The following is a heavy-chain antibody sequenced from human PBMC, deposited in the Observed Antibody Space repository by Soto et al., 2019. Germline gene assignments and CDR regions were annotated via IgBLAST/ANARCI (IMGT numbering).Heavy chain of an antibody. Sequence: GASVKVSCKASGYTFTIYAMHWVRQAPGQRLEWMGWINAGNGNTKYSQKFQGRVTVTKDTSASTAYMELSSLRSEDTAVYYCARDLGGWPDYWGQGTLVTVSS. V-gene: IGHV1-3*01. CDR2: INAGNGNT. CDR1: GYTFTIYA. J-gene: IGHJ4*02. D-gene: IGHD2-15*01. CDR3: ARDLGGWPDY.